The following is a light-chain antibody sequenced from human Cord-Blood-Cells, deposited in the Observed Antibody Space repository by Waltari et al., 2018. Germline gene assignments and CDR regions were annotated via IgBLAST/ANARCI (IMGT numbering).Light chain of an antibody. CDR2: PAS. Sequence: DIQMTQSPSSLSASVGDRHTITCRASQSISSYLNWYQQKPGKAPKLLIYPASSLQSGVPSRFSGSGSGTDFTLTISSLQPEDFATYYCQQSYSTPWTFGQGTKVEIK. CDR1: QSISSY. V-gene: IGKV1-39*01. CDR3: QQSYSTPWT. J-gene: IGKJ1*01.